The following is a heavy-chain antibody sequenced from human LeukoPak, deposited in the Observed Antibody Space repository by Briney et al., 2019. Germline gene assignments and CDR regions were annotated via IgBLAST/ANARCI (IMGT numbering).Heavy chain of an antibody. J-gene: IGHJ6*02. V-gene: IGHV4-59*08. CDR2: IYYSGST. CDR3: ARHLVTTDYYYGMDV. CDR1: GGSISSYY. D-gene: IGHD4-4*01. Sequence: SETLSLTCTVSGGSISSYYWSWIRQPLGKGLEWIGYIYYSGSTNYNPSLKSRVTISVDTSKNQFSLKLSSVTAADTAVYYCARHLVTTDYYYGMDVWGQGTTVTVSS.